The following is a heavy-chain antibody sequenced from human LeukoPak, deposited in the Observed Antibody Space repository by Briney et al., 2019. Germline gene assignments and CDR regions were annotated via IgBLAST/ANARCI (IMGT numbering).Heavy chain of an antibody. Sequence: GGALRLSCAAFGFTFSSYAMSWVRQAPGKGLEWVSAIRDSGSSTHYADSVKGRFTTSRDNSKNTLFLQMNSLRAEDTAIYYCAKYGPQDSGSSHFDYWGQGALVTVSS. CDR3: AKYGPQDSGSSHFDY. V-gene: IGHV3-23*01. J-gene: IGHJ4*02. CDR1: GFTFSSYA. CDR2: IRDSGSST. D-gene: IGHD1-26*01.